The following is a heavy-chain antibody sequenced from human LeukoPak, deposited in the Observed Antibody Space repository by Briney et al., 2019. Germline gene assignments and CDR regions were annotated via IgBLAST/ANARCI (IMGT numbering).Heavy chain of an antibody. V-gene: IGHV4-34*01. CDR1: GGSFSGYY. CDR2: INHSGST. D-gene: IGHD3-10*01. Sequence: SETLSLTCAVYGGSFSGYYWSWIRQPPGKGLEWIGEINHSGSTNYNPSLKSRVTISVDTSKNQFSLKLSSVTAADTAVYYCAGGLSRSWYWFDTWGQGTLVTVSS. CDR3: AGGLSRSWYWFDT. J-gene: IGHJ5*02.